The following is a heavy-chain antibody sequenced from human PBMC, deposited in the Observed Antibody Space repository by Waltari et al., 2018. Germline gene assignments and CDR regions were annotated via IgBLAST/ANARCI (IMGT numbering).Heavy chain of an antibody. CDR3: ARIAYYYDSSGLGNFDY. CDR1: GGSISSSSYY. D-gene: IGHD3-22*01. V-gene: IGHV4-39*07. CDR2: IYYSGST. Sequence: QLQLQESGPGLVKPSETLSLTCTVSGGSISSSSYYWGWIRQPPGKGLEWIGSIYYSGSTYYNPSLKSRVTISVDTSKNQFSLKLSSVTAADTAVYYCARIAYYYDSSGLGNFDYWGQGTLVIVSS. J-gene: IGHJ4*02.